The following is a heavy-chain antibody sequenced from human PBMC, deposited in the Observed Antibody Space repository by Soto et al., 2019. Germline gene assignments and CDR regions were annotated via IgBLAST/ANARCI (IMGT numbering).Heavy chain of an antibody. V-gene: IGHV3-48*03. J-gene: IGHJ6*02. CDR2: ISSSGSTI. CDR3: ARGPGVYYYYGMDV. Sequence: GGSLRLSCAASGFTFSSYEMNWVRQAPGKGLEWVSYISSSGSTIYYADSVKGRFTISRDNAKNSLYLQMNSLRAEDTAVYYCARGPGVYYYYGMDVCGQGTTVTVSS. CDR1: GFTFSSYE.